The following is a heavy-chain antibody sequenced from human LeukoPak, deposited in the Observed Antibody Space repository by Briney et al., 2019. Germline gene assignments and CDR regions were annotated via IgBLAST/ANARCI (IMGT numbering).Heavy chain of an antibody. Sequence: PGGSLRLSCAASGFTFNDYAMHWVRQAPGKGLEWVSGISWNSGSIDYADSVKGRFTISRDNAKNSLYLQMNSLRAEDMALYYCAKNIGRYCSLGRCDDYWDQGTLVTVSS. D-gene: IGHD2-15*01. CDR1: GFTFNDYA. CDR2: ISWNSGSI. V-gene: IGHV3-9*03. J-gene: IGHJ4*02. CDR3: AKNIGRYCSLGRCDDY.